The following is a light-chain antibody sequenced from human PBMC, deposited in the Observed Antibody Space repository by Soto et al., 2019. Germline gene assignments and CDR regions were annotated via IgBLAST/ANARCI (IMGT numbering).Light chain of an antibody. CDR2: DVS. V-gene: IGLV2-14*03. CDR1: SSDVGAYNY. J-gene: IGLJ1*01. CDR3: SSYTTSFTYV. Sequence: SVLTQPASLSGSPGESIAISRPGTSSDVGAYNYVSWYQQYPGKAPKLMIYDVSNRPSGVSDRFSGSKSGNTASLTISGLQAEDEADYYCSSYTTSFTYVFGTGTKVTVL.